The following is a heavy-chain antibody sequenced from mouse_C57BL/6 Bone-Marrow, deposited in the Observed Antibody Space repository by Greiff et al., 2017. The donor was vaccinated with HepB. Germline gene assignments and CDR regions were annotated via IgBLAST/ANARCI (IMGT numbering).Heavy chain of an antibody. V-gene: IGHV1-55*01. CDR1: GYTFTSYW. CDR3: ARYGGSSYWFAY. D-gene: IGHD1-1*01. Sequence: VQLQQPGAELVKPGASVKMSCKASGYTFTSYWITWVKQRPGQGLEWIGDIYPGSGSTNYNEKFKSKATLTVDTSSSTAYMQLSSLTSEDSAVYYCARYGGSSYWFAYWGQGTLVTVSA. CDR2: IYPGSGST. J-gene: IGHJ3*01.